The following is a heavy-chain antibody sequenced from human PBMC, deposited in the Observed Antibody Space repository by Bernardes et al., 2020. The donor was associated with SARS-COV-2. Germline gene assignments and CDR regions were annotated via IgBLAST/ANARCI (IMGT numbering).Heavy chain of an antibody. J-gene: IGHJ4*02. Sequence: GSLRPSCLASGFPFGTSGMYWVRQAPGQGLEWVALISYDGSNQYYADSGKGRFTISRDNSKNTLYLQFNSLRTEDTAVYYCAKGDNYVSEGCFDYWGPGTLVTVSS. D-gene: IGHD3-10*01. CDR1: GFPFGTSG. CDR2: ISYDGSNQ. CDR3: AKGDNYVSEGCFDY. V-gene: IGHV3-30*18.